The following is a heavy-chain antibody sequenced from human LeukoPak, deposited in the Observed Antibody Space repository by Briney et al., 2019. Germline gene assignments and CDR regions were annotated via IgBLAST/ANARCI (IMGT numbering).Heavy chain of an antibody. Sequence: GGSLRLSCAASGFTFSSYEMNWVRQAPGKGLEWVSYISSSGSTIYYADSVKGRFTISRDNAKNSLYLQINGLRDEDTAVYDCAGVVYGSGDPWGQGTLVTVSS. V-gene: IGHV3-48*03. D-gene: IGHD3-10*01. CDR3: AGVVYGSGDP. CDR1: GFTFSSYE. J-gene: IGHJ5*02. CDR2: ISSSGSTI.